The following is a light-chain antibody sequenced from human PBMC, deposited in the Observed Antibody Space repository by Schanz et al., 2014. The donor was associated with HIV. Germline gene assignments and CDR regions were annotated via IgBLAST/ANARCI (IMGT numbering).Light chain of an antibody. CDR1: SSDVGGYNY. J-gene: IGLJ1*01. CDR3: SSYIRNYTRL. Sequence: QSALTQPASVSGSPGQSITISCTGTSSDVGGYNYVSWYQQHPGKAPKLMIYDVSYRPSGVSNRFSGSKSGNTASLAISGLQADDEADYYCSSYIRNYTRLFGTGTKLTVL. V-gene: IGLV2-14*03. CDR2: DVS.